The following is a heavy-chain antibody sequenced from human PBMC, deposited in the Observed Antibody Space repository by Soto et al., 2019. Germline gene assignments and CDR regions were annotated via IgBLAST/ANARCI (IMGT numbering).Heavy chain of an antibody. CDR3: ARVPRGYYDVSGYYFNP. Sequence: SETLSLTCAVYGGSFSGYYWSWIRQPPGKGLEWIGEINHSGSTNYNPSLKSRVTISVDTSKNQFSLKLSSVTAADTAVYYCARVPRGYYDVSGYYFNPWGQGTLVTVPS. J-gene: IGHJ5*02. CDR1: GGSFSGYY. V-gene: IGHV4-34*01. CDR2: INHSGST. D-gene: IGHD3-22*01.